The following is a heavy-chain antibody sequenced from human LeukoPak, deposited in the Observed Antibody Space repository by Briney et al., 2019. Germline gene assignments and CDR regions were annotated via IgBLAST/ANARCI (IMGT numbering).Heavy chain of an antibody. CDR3: AKGGGRFGDLLSSIDY. V-gene: IGHV3-30*18. D-gene: IGHD3-10*01. CDR1: GFTFSSYG. CDR2: ISYDGSNK. J-gene: IGHJ4*02. Sequence: GRSLRLSCAASGFTFSSYGMHWVRQAPGKGLEWVAVISYDGSNKYYADSVKGRFTISRDRSKNTLYLQMNSLRAEDTAVYYCAKGGGRFGDLLSSIDYWGQGTLVTVSS.